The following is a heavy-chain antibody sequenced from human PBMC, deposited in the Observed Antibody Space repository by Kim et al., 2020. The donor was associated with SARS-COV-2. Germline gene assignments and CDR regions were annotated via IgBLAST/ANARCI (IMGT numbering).Heavy chain of an antibody. CDR3: ARGSPGSAVTAPSHYFLDV. D-gene: IGHD2-21*02. V-gene: IGHV4-34*01. J-gene: IGHJ6*03. Sequence: SETLSLTCAGYGGSFSGFSWSWIRQAPGKGLEWIGEISPTRSTNSNPSLETRLTMSLDTSKRQFSLKLRSLSAADTAIYYCARGSPGSAVTAPSHYFLDV. CDR1: GGSFSGFS. CDR2: ISPTRST.